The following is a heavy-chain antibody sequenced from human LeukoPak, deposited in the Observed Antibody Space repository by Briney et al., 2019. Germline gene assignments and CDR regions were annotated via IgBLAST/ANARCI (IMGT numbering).Heavy chain of an antibody. CDR1: GDSISTYY. J-gene: IGHJ4*02. Sequence: SETLSLTCSFSGDSISTYYWSSIRQSPGKGLEWIGHIYSSGNTDYNSSLKSRVTISVDTSRSQFSLRLSSVTATDTAVYYCARLRWQLVGPYFDYWGQGILVTVSS. V-gene: IGHV4-59*01. CDR2: IYSSGNT. CDR3: ARLRWQLVGPYFDY. D-gene: IGHD6-13*01.